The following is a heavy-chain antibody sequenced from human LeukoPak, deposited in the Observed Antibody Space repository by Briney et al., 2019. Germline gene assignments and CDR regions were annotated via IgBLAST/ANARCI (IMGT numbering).Heavy chain of an antibody. D-gene: IGHD3-22*01. V-gene: IGHV3-23*01. CDR2: ISGSGGST. CDR1: GFPFRSFA. CDR3: AKDESYYDSSGYYLDYYYYMDV. Sequence: AGGPLRLPCAPSGFPFRSFAMSWARRAPGRGLERVSAISGSGGSTYYADSVKGRFTITRDNSKNTLYLQMNSLRAEDTAVYYCAKDESYYDSSGYYLDYYYYMDVWGKGTTVTVSS. J-gene: IGHJ6*03.